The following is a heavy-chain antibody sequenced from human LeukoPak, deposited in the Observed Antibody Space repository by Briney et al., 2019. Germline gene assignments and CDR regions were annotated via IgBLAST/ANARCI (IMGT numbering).Heavy chain of an antibody. CDR3: AREGIAVAGTNAFDI. Sequence: SQTLSLTCAISGDSVSSDSASWNWIRQSPSRGLEWLGRTCYRSKWYNDYAVSVKSRMTINPDTSKNQFSLQLNSVTPEDTAVYYCAREGIAVAGTNAFDIWGQGTMVTVSS. CDR2: TCYRSKWYN. D-gene: IGHD6-19*01. CDR1: GDSVSSDSAS. J-gene: IGHJ3*02. V-gene: IGHV6-1*01.